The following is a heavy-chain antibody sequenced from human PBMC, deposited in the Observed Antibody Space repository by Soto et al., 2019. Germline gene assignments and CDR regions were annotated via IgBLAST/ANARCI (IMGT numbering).Heavy chain of an antibody. CDR2: IIPIFGTA. CDR1: GGTFSSYA. V-gene: IGHV1-69*01. Sequence: QVQLVQSVAEVKKPGSSVKVSCKASGGTFSSYAISWVRQAPGQGLEWMGGIIPIFGTANYAQKFQGRVTITADETTSTAYMELSGLRSEDTAVYYGARSDSQTYYYGSGNYGMDVWGQGTTVTVSS. CDR3: ARSDSQTYYYGSGNYGMDV. D-gene: IGHD3-10*01. J-gene: IGHJ6*02.